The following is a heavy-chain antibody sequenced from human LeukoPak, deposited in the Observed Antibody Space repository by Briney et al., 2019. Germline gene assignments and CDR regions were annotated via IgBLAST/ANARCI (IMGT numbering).Heavy chain of an antibody. D-gene: IGHD6-19*01. CDR3: AREQWLAFDY. V-gene: IGHV4-4*07. CDR2: IYTNWTT. J-gene: IGHJ4*02. Sequence: SETLSLTCAVSGGSISGYYWSWIRQSAGMGLEWIGRIYTNWTTYYSPSLKSRVTMSVDTSKNQFSLKLSSVTAADTAVYYCAREQWLAFDYWGQGTLVTVSS. CDR1: GGSISGYY.